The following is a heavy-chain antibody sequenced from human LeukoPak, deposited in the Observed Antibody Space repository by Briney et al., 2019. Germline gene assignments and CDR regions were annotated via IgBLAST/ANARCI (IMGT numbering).Heavy chain of an antibody. J-gene: IGHJ6*03. CDR1: GGSLSYYY. CDR3: AREVGNSYYYYYMDV. Sequence: SETLSLTCTVSGGSLSYYYWSWIRQSPGKGLEGSGDIYYRGTTNYNPSLKTRVTISVDTSKNQFSLQLRSVTAADTAVYYCAREVGNSYYYYYMDVWGRGTTVTVSS. CDR2: IYYRGTT. D-gene: IGHD1-14*01. V-gene: IGHV4-59*12.